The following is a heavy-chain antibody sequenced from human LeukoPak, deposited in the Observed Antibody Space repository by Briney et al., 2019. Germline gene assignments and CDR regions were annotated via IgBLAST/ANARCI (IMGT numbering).Heavy chain of an antibody. D-gene: IGHD1/OR15-1a*01. CDR2: ISGSGGST. CDR3: AKDTVTGKTGLSYYMDV. Sequence: PGGSLRLSCAASGFTFSSYAMSWVRQAPGKGLEWVSAISGSGGSTYYADSVKGRFTISRDNSKNTLYLQMNSLRAEDTAVYYCAKDTVTGKTGLSYYMDVWGKGTTVTVSS. J-gene: IGHJ6*03. CDR1: GFTFSSYA. V-gene: IGHV3-23*01.